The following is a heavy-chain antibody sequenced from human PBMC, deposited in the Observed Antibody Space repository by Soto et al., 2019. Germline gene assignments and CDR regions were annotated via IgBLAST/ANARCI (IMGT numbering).Heavy chain of an antibody. CDR3: ANYDILTGPNY. CDR2: INSDGSST. V-gene: IGHV3-74*01. D-gene: IGHD3-9*01. J-gene: IGHJ4*02. Sequence: PGGSLSLSCAASGFTFSSYWMHWVRQAPGKGLVWVSRINSDGSSTNYADSVKGRFTISRDNAKNTLYLQMNSLRAEDTAVYYCANYDILTGPNYWGQGTLVTVSS. CDR1: GFTFSSYW.